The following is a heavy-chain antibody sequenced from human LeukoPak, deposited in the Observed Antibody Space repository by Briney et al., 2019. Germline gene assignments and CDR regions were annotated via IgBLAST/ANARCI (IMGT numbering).Heavy chain of an antibody. CDR1: GFTFDDYA. J-gene: IGHJ4*02. CDR3: LRGDRRDY. D-gene: IGHD3-10*01. V-gene: IGHV3-9*01. CDR2: ISWNSGNI. Sequence: GGSLRLSCAASGFTFDDYAMHWVRQAPGKGLEWVSGISWNSGNIGYADSVKGRFIISRDNAKDSLYLQMNSLRVEDTAVYYCLRGDRRDYWGQGTLVTVSS.